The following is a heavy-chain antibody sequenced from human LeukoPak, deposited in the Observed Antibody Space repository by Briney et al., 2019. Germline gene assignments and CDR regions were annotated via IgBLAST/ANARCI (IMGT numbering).Heavy chain of an antibody. V-gene: IGHV3-74*01. D-gene: IGHD3-22*01. Sequence: GGSLRLSCAASGFTFSSYWMHWVRQAPGKGLVWVSRINSGGSITNYADSVKGRFTISRDNAKSTLYLQMNSLRAEDTAVYYCARGLQYYYDSSGYWGQGTLVTVSS. J-gene: IGHJ4*02. CDR3: ARGLQYYYDSSGY. CDR2: INSGGSIT. CDR1: GFTFSSYW.